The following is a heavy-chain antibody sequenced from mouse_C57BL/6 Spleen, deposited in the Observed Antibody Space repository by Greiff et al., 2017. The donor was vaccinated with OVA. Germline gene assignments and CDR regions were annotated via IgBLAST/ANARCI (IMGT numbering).Heavy chain of an antibody. J-gene: IGHJ2*01. Sequence: QVHVKQSGAELARPGASVKMSCKASGYTFTSYTMHWVKQRPGQGLEWIGYINPSSGYTKYNQKFKDKATLTADKSSSTAYMQLSSLTSEDSAVYYCARDWGNFDYWGQGTTLTVSS. CDR3: ARDWGNFDY. CDR1: GYTFTSYT. V-gene: IGHV1-4*01. CDR2: INPSSGYT. D-gene: IGHD4-1*01.